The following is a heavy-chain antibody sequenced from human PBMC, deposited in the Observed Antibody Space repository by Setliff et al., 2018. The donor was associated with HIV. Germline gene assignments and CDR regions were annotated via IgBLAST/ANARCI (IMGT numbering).Heavy chain of an antibody. D-gene: IGHD3-10*01. V-gene: IGHV3-30-3*01. CDR3: ARDRSITMVRGPPETNWFDP. Sequence: GGSLRLSCVASGLTFKTAWMHWVRQAPGKGLEWVALISYDGSNKYYADSVKGRFTISRDNSKNTLYLQVSSLRADDSATYYCARDRSITMVRGPPETNWFDPWGQGTLVTVSS. J-gene: IGHJ5*02. CDR2: ISYDGSNK. CDR1: GLTFKTAW.